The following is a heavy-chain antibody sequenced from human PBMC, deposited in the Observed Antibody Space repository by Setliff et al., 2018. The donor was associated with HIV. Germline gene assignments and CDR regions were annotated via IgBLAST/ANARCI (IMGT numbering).Heavy chain of an antibody. D-gene: IGHD3-22*01. J-gene: IGHJ6*03. Sequence: SETLSLTCAVYGGSFSGYYWSWIRQPPGKGLEWIGEINHSGSTNYNPSLKSRVTISVDTSKNQFSLRLSSVTAADTAVYYCARRARDSSGYYYSYRHYYYYMDVWGKGTTVTVSS. CDR3: ARRARDSSGYYYSYRHYYYYMDV. CDR2: INHSGST. CDR1: GGSFSGYY. V-gene: IGHV4-34*01.